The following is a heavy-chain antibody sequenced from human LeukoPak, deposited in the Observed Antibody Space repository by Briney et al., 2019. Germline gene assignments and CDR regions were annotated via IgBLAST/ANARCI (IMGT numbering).Heavy chain of an antibody. D-gene: IGHD5-18*01. CDR2: INPSGGSR. J-gene: IGHJ4*02. CDR3: AREIGPIQLHLWGSAFDY. Sequence: ASVKVSCKASGYTFGTHRMHWVRQAPGQGLEWMGLINPSGGSRSYAQKFQGRLTVTRDTSTSTVYMELSSLRSEDTAVYYCAREIGPIQLHLWGSAFDYWGQGTLVTVSS. V-gene: IGHV1-46*01. CDR1: GYTFGTHR.